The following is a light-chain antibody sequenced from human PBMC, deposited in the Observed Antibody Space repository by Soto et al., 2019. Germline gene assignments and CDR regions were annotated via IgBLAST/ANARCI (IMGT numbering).Light chain of an antibody. J-gene: IGKJ5*01. CDR1: QSISRY. V-gene: IGKV1-27*01. Sequence: DIEMTQSPSSLSASIGETVTVTCRASQSISRYLNWYQQKPGKVPKLLIYAASTLQSGVPSRFSGSGSGTEFTLTINSLQSEDSAVYYCQQHNQWPITFGQGTRLEIK. CDR2: AAS. CDR3: QQHNQWPIT.